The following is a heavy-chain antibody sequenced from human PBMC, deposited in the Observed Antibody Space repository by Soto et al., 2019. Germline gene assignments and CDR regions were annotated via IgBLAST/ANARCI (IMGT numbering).Heavy chain of an antibody. D-gene: IGHD2-8*01. J-gene: IGHJ4*02. CDR1: GGSFSGYY. V-gene: IGHV4-34*01. CDR2: INHSGST. CDR3: ARGRSQYTMLYLLWY. Sequence: QVQLQQWGAGLLKPSETLSLTCAVYGGSFSGYYWSWIRQPPGKGLEWIGEINHSGSTNYNPSLKSRVTISVDTSKNQFSLKLSSVTAADTAVYYCARGRSQYTMLYLLWYWGQGTLVTVSS.